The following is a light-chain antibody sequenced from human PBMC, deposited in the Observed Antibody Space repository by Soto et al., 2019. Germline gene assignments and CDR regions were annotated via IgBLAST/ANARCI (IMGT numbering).Light chain of an antibody. CDR1: QDIDIW. J-gene: IGKJ1*01. CDR3: QQFHTSWT. V-gene: IGKV1-5*01. CDR2: DAS. Sequence: DIEMTQSPSTLSASVGDTVTITCRASQDIDIWLAWYQHKSGQAPDLLIYDASTLQTGVPSRFSGGGAGRDFSLTISGRQPDDFATYFCQQFHTSWTFGQGTRV.